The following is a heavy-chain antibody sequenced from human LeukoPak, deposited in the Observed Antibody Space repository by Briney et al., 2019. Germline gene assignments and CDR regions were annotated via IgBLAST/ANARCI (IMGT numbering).Heavy chain of an antibody. CDR1: GFTFSSYA. Sequence: GGSLRLSCAASGFTFSSYAMSWVRQAPGKGLEWVSAISGSGDSTYYGDSVKGRFTISRGNSKNTLYLQMNSLRAEDTAVYYCAKTRPLDSSSWSHGDYWGQGTLVTVSS. CDR3: AKTRPLDSSSWSHGDY. J-gene: IGHJ4*02. D-gene: IGHD6-13*01. CDR2: ISGSGDST. V-gene: IGHV3-23*01.